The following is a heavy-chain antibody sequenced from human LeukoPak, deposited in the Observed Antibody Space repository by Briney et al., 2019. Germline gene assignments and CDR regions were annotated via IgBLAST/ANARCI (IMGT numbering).Heavy chain of an antibody. J-gene: IGHJ3*02. CDR2: IYYSGST. Sequence: SETLSLTCTVSGGSISSYYWSWIRQPPGKGLEWIGYIYYSGSTNYNPSLKSRVTISVDTSKNQFSLKLSSVTAADTAVYYCARDKSAFDIWGQGTMVTVSS. CDR3: ARDKSAFDI. V-gene: IGHV4-59*01. CDR1: GGSISSYY.